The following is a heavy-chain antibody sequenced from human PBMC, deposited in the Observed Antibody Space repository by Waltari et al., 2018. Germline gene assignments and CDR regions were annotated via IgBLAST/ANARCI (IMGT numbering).Heavy chain of an antibody. J-gene: IGHJ5*02. V-gene: IGHV3-30-3*01. CDR3: ARGAMGWFDP. Sequence: QVQLVESGGGVVQPGRSLRLSCAASGFTFSSYAMHWVRQAPGKGLEWVAVISYDGSNKYYADSVKGRFTISRDNSKNTLYLQMNSLRAEDTAVYYCARGAMGWFDPWGQGTLVTVSS. CDR1: GFTFSSYA. CDR2: ISYDGSNK.